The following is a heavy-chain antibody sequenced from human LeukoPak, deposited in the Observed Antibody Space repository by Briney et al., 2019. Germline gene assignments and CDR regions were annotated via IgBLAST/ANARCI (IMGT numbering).Heavy chain of an antibody. CDR1: GGSFDTTSYS. J-gene: IGHJ4*02. D-gene: IGHD4-17*01. CDR3: ARDRYGDYDFDY. Sequence: SETLSLTCTVSGGSFDTTSYSWGWIRQPPGKGLEWIGTIYYRGSTSYNPSLTGRVTISLDTSKKQFSLKLTSVTAADTAVYYCARDRYGDYDFDYWGQGTLVTVSS. CDR2: IYYRGST. V-gene: IGHV4-39*07.